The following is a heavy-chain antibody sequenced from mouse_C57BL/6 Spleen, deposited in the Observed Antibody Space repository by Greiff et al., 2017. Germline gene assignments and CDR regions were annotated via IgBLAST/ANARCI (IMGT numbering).Heavy chain of an antibody. CDR1: GFTFSSYA. V-gene: IGHV5-4*01. D-gene: IGHD3-2*02. CDR2: ISDGGSYT. J-gene: IGHJ2*01. CDR3: ARETAQATWGFDY. Sequence: EVKLVESGGGLVKPGGSLKLSCAASGFTFSSYAMSWVRQTPEKRLEWVATISDGGSYTYYPDNVKGRFTISRDNAKNNLYLQMSHLKSEDTAMYYCARETAQATWGFDYWGQGTTLTVSS.